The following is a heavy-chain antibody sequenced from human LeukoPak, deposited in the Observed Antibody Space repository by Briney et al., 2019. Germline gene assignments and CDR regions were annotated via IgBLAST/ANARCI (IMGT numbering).Heavy chain of an antibody. CDR2: IYYSGST. V-gene: IGHV4-61*01. CDR1: GGSVSSGSYY. Sequence: SETLSLTCTVSGGSVSSGSYYWSWIRQPPGKGPEWIGYIYYSGSTNYNPSLKSRVTISVDTSKNQFPLKLSSVTAADTAVYYCARDKDAFDIWGQGTMVTVSS. CDR3: ARDKDAFDI. J-gene: IGHJ3*02.